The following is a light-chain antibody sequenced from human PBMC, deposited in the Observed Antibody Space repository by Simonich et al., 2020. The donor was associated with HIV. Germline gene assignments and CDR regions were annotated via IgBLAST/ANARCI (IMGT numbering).Light chain of an antibody. V-gene: IGLV2-14*03. Sequence: HSALTQPASVSGSPGQSITIPCTRTSSDVGGYNYVSWYQQHPGKAPKLMIYNVSNRPSGGSNRFSGSKSGNTASLTISGLQAEDEADYYCSSYTSSTTPVFGGGTKLTVL. CDR3: SSYTSSTTPV. J-gene: IGLJ2*01. CDR2: NVS. CDR1: SSDVGGYNY.